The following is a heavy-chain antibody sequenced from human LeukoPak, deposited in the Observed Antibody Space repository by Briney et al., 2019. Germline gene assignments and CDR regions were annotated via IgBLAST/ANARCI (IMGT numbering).Heavy chain of an antibody. CDR1: GFNFDAYY. CDR2: ISRGSDST. J-gene: IGHJ4*02. D-gene: IGHD1-1*01. CDR3: ARDWAERID. Sequence: GGSLRLSCAASGFNFDAYYMNWVRQAPGKGPEWISYISRGSDSTSYADPVKGRFTVSQDNAKNTLYLQMTSLRAEDTAVYYCARDWAERIDWGQGTLVTVSS. V-gene: IGHV3-11*06.